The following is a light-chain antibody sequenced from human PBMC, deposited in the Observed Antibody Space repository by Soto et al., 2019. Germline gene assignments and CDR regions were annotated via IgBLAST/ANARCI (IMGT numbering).Light chain of an antibody. Sequence: DIQMTQSPSTLSASVGDRVTITCRASQSISSWLAWYQQKPGKAPKLLIYDASSLESGVPSRFSGSGSGTEFPLTISRLQPDDFSTYSCQQYNSYSWTFGQGTKVEIK. CDR1: QSISSW. CDR3: QQYNSYSWT. CDR2: DAS. J-gene: IGKJ1*01. V-gene: IGKV1-5*01.